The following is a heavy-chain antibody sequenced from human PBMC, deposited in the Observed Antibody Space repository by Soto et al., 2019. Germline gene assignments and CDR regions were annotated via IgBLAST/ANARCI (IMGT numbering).Heavy chain of an antibody. V-gene: IGHV1-2*04. Sequence: ASVKVSCKASGYTFTGYYMHWVRQAPGQGLEWMGWINPNSGDTNYAQKFQGWVTMTRDTSISTAYMELSRLRSDDTAVYYCARVPRRNGNDGKNEYNWFDPWGQGTLVTVPS. CDR2: INPNSGDT. CDR3: ARVPRRNGNDGKNEYNWFDP. CDR1: GYTFTGYY. D-gene: IGHD1-1*01. J-gene: IGHJ5*02.